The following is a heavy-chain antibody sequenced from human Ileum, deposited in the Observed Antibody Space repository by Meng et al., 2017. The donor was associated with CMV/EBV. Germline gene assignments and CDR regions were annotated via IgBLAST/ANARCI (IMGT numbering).Heavy chain of an antibody. CDR1: GSTVNSNY. CDR3: ARSKDYNNSPFDY. V-gene: IGHV3-53*05. J-gene: IGHJ4*02. D-gene: IGHD3-10*01. CDR2: INYAGST. Sequence: GESLKISCTTSGSTVNSNYMTWVRQAPGKGLESVSVINYAGSTFYADSVKGRFTISGDNSKNTVYLQMNSLRVDDTAVYYCARSKDYNNSPFDYWGQGTLVTVSS.